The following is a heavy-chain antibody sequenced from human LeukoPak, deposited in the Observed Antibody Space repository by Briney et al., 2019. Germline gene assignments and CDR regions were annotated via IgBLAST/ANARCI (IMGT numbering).Heavy chain of an antibody. CDR1: GGSLSSGGYS. CDR2: IYHSGST. Sequence: PSETLSLTCAVSGGSLSSGGYSWSWIRQPPGKGLEWIGYIYHSGSTYYNPSLKSRVTISVDKSKNQFSLKLSSVTAADTAVYYCARGSGNYYGMDVWGQGTTVTVSS. V-gene: IGHV4-30-2*01. D-gene: IGHD2-15*01. CDR3: ARGSGNYYGMDV. J-gene: IGHJ6*02.